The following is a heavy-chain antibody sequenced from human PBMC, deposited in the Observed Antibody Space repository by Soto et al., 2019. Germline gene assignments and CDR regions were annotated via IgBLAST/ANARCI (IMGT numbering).Heavy chain of an antibody. D-gene: IGHD6-13*01. J-gene: IGHJ6*02. V-gene: IGHV3-48*03. CDR3: ARDQEAGSFFPYYYGMDV. Sequence: PGESLRLSCAASGFTFSSYEMNWVRQAPGKGLEWVSYISSIGSTIYYADSVKGRFTISRDNAKNSLYLQMDSLRAEDTAVYYCARDQEAGSFFPYYYGMDVWGQGTTVTVSS. CDR1: GFTFSSYE. CDR2: ISSIGSTI.